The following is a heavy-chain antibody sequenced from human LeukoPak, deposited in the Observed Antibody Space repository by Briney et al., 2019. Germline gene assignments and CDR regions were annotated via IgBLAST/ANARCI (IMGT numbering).Heavy chain of an antibody. CDR2: ISYDGSNK. Sequence: GGSLRLSCAASGFTFSSYAMHWVRQAPGKGLEWVAVISYDGSNKYYADSVKGRFTISRDISKNTVYLQMNSLRAEDTAVYYCAKDGYDTGVGYFDYWGQGTLVIVSS. CDR1: GFTFSSYA. J-gene: IGHJ4*02. D-gene: IGHD3-3*01. CDR3: AKDGYDTGVGYFDY. V-gene: IGHV3-30-3*01.